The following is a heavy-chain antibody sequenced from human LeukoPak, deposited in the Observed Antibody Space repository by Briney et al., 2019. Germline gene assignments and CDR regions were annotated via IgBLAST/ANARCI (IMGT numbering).Heavy chain of an antibody. V-gene: IGHV3-30*02. D-gene: IGHD1-14*01. Sequence: GGSLRLSCTASGFTFSSTGMHWVRQAPGKGLEWVSYIRYDGNNKYYGDSVKGRLTVSRDNSKNTLYLQMNSLRVEDTAVYYCARTYNPDYWGQGTLVTVSS. CDR3: ARTYNPDY. J-gene: IGHJ4*02. CDR1: GFTFSSTG. CDR2: IRYDGNNK.